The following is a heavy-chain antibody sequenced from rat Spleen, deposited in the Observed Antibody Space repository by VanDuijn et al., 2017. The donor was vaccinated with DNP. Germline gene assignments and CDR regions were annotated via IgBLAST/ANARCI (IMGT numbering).Heavy chain of an antibody. J-gene: IGHJ2*01. CDR3: ARDLGAPD. Sequence: EVQLVESGGGLVQPGRSLKLSCAASGFTFSDYAMAWVRQAPKKGLEWVATISYDGSRTYYRDSVKGRFTISRDNAKSTLYLQMDSLRSEDTATYYCARDLGAPDWGQGVMVTVSS. V-gene: IGHV5-17*01. CDR1: GFTFSDYA. CDR2: ISYDGSRT. D-gene: IGHD5-1*01.